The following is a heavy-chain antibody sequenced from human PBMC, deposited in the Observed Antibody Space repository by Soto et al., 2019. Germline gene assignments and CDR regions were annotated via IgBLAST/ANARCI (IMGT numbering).Heavy chain of an antibody. CDR2: INAGNGNT. D-gene: IGHD7-27*01. CDR3: ASGGWGGYYYYYYGMDV. CDR1: GYSFSSHA. V-gene: IGHV1-3*01. Sequence: ASVKVSCKASGYSFSSHAIHWVRQAPGQRLEWMGWINAGNGNTKYSQKFQGRVTITRDTSASTAYMELSSLRSEDTAVYYCASGGWGGYYYYYYGMDVWGQGTTVTVSS. J-gene: IGHJ6*02.